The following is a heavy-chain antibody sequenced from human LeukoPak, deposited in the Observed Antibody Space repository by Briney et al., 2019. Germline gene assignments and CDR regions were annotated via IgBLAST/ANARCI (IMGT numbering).Heavy chain of an antibody. CDR1: GGTFSSYA. D-gene: IGHD3-22*01. Sequence: ASVKVSCKASGGTFSSYAISWVRQAPGQGLEWMGWMNPNSGNTDCAQKFQGRVIMTRNSFISTAYMELSSLRSEDTAVYYCARWGGSNYYDSSGYVDYWGQGTLVTVSS. V-gene: IGHV1-8*02. CDR2: MNPNSGNT. J-gene: IGHJ4*02. CDR3: ARWGGSNYYDSSGYVDY.